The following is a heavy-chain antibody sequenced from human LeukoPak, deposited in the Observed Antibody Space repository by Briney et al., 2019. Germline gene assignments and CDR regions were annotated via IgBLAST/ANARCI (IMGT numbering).Heavy chain of an antibody. D-gene: IGHD3-10*01. J-gene: IGHJ4*02. CDR2: INPNSGGT. CDR1: GYTFTGYY. CDR3: AVYYYGSGSYPYFDY. V-gene: IGHV1-2*02. Sequence: ASVKVSCKASGYTFTGYYMHWVRQAPGQGLEWMGWINPNSGGTDYAQKFQGRVTMTRDTSISTAYMELSRLRSDDTAVYYYAVYYYGSGSYPYFDYWGQGTLVTVSS.